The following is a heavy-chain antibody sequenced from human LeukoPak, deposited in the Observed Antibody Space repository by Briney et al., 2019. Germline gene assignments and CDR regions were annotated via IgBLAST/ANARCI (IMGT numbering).Heavy chain of an antibody. D-gene: IGHD6-13*01. CDR2: FDPEDGET. Sequence: ASVKVSCKVSGYTLTELSMHWVRQAPGKGLEWMGGFDPEDGETIYAQKFQGRVTMTEDTSTDTAYMELSSLRSEDTAVYYCATLNLMYYSSRWYVPWFDPWCQGTLVTVSS. J-gene: IGHJ5*02. CDR1: GYTLTELS. CDR3: ATLNLMYYSSRWYVPWFDP. V-gene: IGHV1-24*01.